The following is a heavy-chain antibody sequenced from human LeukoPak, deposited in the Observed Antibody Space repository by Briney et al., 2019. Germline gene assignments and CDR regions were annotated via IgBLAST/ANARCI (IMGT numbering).Heavy chain of an antibody. D-gene: IGHD2-2*01. CDR3: AKRPDCSTTNCFRFEY. CDR1: GYTFSSYG. J-gene: IGHJ4*02. V-gene: IGHV1-69*05. Sequence: ASVKVSCKASGYTFSSYGISWVRLAPGQGLEWMGVIIPIFGTTKYAQKFQGRVTITTDESTSTAYMELSSLRSEDTAVYYCAKRPDCSTTNCFRFEYWGQGTLVTVSS. CDR2: IIPIFGTT.